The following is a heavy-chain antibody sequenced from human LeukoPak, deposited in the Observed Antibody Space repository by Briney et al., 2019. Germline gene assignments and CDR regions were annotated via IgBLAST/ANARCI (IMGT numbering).Heavy chain of an antibody. CDR2: IYAGGST. Sequence: PGGSLRLSCAASGFTVSSSYMSWVRQAPGKGLEWVSIIYAGGSTYYADSVKGRFTISRDDSKNTLYLQMNSLRAEDTAVYYCARALVGATGYWGQGTLVTVSS. J-gene: IGHJ4*02. CDR3: ARALVGATGY. CDR1: GFTVSSSY. D-gene: IGHD1-26*01. V-gene: IGHV3-53*01.